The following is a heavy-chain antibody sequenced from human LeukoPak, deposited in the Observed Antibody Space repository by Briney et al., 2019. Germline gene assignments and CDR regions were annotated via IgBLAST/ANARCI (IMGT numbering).Heavy chain of an antibody. CDR3: ARGTYGGNSGDTFDI. CDR2: INTNIGNP. Sequence: GASVKVSCKDSGYTFTAYAINWVRQAPRQGREWVGWINTNIGNPTYAQGFTGRFVFSLDTSVRTAYLKMSSLKAEDTAVYYCARGTYGGNSGDTFDIWGQGTMVTVSS. V-gene: IGHV7-4-1*02. J-gene: IGHJ3*02. CDR1: GYTFTAYA. D-gene: IGHD4-23*01.